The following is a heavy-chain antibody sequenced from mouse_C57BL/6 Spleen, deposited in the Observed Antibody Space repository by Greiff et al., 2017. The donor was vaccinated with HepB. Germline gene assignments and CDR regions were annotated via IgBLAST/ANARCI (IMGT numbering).Heavy chain of an antibody. J-gene: IGHJ3*01. Sequence: QVQLQQPGAELVRPGSSVKLSCKASGYTFTSYWMDWVKQRPGQGLEWIGNIYPSDSETHYNQKFKDKATLTVDKSSSTAYMQLSSLTSEDSAVYYGARKEDDYDEAWFAYWGQGTLVTVSA. V-gene: IGHV1-61*01. D-gene: IGHD2-4*01. CDR1: GYTFTSYW. CDR3: ARKEDDYDEAWFAY. CDR2: IYPSDSET.